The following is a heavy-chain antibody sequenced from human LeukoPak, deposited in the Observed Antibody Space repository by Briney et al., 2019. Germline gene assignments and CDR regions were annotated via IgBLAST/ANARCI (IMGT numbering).Heavy chain of an antibody. CDR3: ARVGSWSTMVRGAINWFDP. CDR1: GGSISSYY. D-gene: IGHD3-10*01. CDR2: IYYSGCT. Sequence: SETLSLTCTVSGGSISSYYWSWIRQPPGKGLEWIGYIYYSGCTNYNPSLKSRVTISVDTSKNQFSQKLSSVTAADTAVYYCARVGSWSTMVRGAINWFDPWGQGTLVTVSS. J-gene: IGHJ5*02. V-gene: IGHV4-59*13.